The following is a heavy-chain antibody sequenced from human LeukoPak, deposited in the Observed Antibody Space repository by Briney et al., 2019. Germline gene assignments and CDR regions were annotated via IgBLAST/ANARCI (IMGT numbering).Heavy chain of an antibody. J-gene: IGHJ6*02. CDR3: ARDRGPSGTYGMDD. CDR1: GGSVSSDSYY. CDR2: IYYSGST. D-gene: IGHD1-26*01. Sequence: SETLSLTCSVSGGSVSSDSYYWSWIRQPPGKGLEWIGYIYYSGSTNYNPSLKNRLTISVDTSKNQFSLKLDSVTAADTAVYDCARDRGPSGTYGMDDWGQGTTVTVSS. V-gene: IGHV4-61*01.